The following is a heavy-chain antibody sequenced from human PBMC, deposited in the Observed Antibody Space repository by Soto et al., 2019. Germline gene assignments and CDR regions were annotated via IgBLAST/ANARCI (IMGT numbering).Heavy chain of an antibody. D-gene: IGHD3-3*01. CDR3: ARARSITLFGVVISLGWFDP. V-gene: IGHV5-51*01. J-gene: IGHJ5*02. CDR2: IYPGDSDT. CDR1: GYSFTSYW. Sequence: PGESLKISCKGSGYSFTSYWIGWVRQMPGKGLEWMGIIYPGDSDTRYSPSFQGQVTISADKSISTAYLQWSSLKASDTAMYYCARARSITLFGVVISLGWFDPWGQGTLVTVSS.